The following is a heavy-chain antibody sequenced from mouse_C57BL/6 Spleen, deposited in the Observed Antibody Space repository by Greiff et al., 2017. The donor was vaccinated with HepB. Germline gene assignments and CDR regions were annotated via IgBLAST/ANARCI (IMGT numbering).Heavy chain of an antibody. D-gene: IGHD2-13*01. CDR1: GFTFSDYG. CDR2: ISSGSSTI. V-gene: IGHV5-17*01. Sequence: DVMLVESGGGLVKPGGSLKLSCAASGFTFSDYGMHWVRQAPEKGLEWVAYISSGSSTIYYADTVKGRFTISRDNAKNTLFLQMTSLRSEDTAMYYCARGDGVEFAYWGEGTLVTVSA. J-gene: IGHJ3*01. CDR3: ARGDGVEFAY.